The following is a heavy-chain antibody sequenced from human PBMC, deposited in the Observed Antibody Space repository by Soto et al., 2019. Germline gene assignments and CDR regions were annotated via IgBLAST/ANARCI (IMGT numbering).Heavy chain of an antibody. CDR3: TRRYCSGGGCYSDFDY. Sequence: GSLRLSCAAPGFTLSGFDIHWVRQASGEGLEWVGRIKTKVESYATEPAASVKGRFTISRDDPKNTAYLEMNSLKTEDTAVYYCTRRYCSGGGCYSDFDYWGQGALVTVSS. CDR1: GFTLSGFD. J-gene: IGHJ4*02. V-gene: IGHV3-73*01. D-gene: IGHD2-15*01. CDR2: IKTKVESYAT.